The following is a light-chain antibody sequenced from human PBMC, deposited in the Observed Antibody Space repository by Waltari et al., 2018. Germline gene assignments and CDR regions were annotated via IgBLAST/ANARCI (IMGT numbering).Light chain of an antibody. CDR1: QSVSSN. J-gene: IGKJ2*01. CDR2: GAS. CDR3: QQYNNWPPLYT. Sequence: EIVMTQSPATLSVSPGDRATLSCRASQSVSSNLAWDQQKPGQAPRLPIYGASTRATGIPARFSGSGSGTEFTLTISSLQSEDFAVYYCQQYNNWPPLYTFGQGTKLEIK. V-gene: IGKV3-15*01.